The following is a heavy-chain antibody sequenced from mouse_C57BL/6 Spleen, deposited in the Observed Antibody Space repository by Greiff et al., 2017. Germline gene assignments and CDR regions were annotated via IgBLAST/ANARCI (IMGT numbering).Heavy chain of an antibody. CDR3: ARLGYDEDYYAMDY. CDR1: GFTFSSYG. CDR2: ISSGGSYT. V-gene: IGHV5-6*01. Sequence: EVQLVESGGDLVKPGGSLKLSCAASGFTFSSYGMSWVRQTPDKRLEWVATISSGGSYTYYPDSVKGRLTISRDNAKNTLYLQMSSLKSEDTAMYYCARLGYDEDYYAMDYWGQGTSVTVSS. J-gene: IGHJ4*01. D-gene: IGHD2-2*01.